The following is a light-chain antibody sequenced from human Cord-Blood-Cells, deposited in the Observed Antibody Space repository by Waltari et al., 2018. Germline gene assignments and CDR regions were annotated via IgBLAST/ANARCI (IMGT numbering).Light chain of an antibody. J-gene: IGLJ2*01. CDR1: KLGDKY. Sequence: SYELTQPPSVPVSPGQTASITCSGDKLGDKYACWYQQKPGQSPGLVIYQDSKRPSGIPERFSGSNSGNTATLTVSGTQAMDEADYYCQAWDSSTVVFGGGTKLTVL. V-gene: IGLV3-1*01. CDR2: QDS. CDR3: QAWDSSTVV.